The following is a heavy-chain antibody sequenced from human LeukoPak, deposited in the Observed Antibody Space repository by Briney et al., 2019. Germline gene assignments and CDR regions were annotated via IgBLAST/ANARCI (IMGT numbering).Heavy chain of an antibody. J-gene: IGHJ4*02. Sequence: GGSLRLSCAASGFTFSSYSMNWVRQAPGKGLEWVSSISSSSSYIYYADSVKGRFTISRDNAKNSLYLQMNGLRAEDTAVYYCARDLSWELGSWGQGTLVTVSS. V-gene: IGHV3-21*01. CDR1: GFTFSSYS. CDR3: ARDLSWELGS. D-gene: IGHD3-10*01. CDR2: ISSSSSYI.